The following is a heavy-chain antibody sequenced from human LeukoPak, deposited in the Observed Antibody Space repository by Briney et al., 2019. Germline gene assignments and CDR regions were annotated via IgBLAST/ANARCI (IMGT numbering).Heavy chain of an antibody. Sequence: ASVTVSCKASGYTFTVYYMHWVRQAPGQGLEWMGWINPNSGGTNYAQKFQGRVTMTRDTSISTAYMELSRLRSDDTAVYYCASTSSGYDSPFDYWGQGTLVTVSS. CDR1: GYTFTVYY. D-gene: IGHD5-12*01. CDR2: INPNSGGT. J-gene: IGHJ4*02. CDR3: ASTSSGYDSPFDY. V-gene: IGHV1-2*02.